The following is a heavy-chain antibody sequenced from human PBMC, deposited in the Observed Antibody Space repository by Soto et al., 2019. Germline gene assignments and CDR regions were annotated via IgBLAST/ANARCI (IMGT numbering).Heavy chain of an antibody. CDR1: GYTFTSYD. D-gene: IGHD1-26*01. V-gene: IGHV1-8*01. Sequence: QVQLVQSGAEVKKPGASVKVSCKASGYTFTSYDINWVRQATGQGLEWMGWMNPNSGNTDYAQKFQRRLTMTRNTSISTAEMERGSLVSEDTAVYYCAREGTLVVGTTTGYYFSGLDVWCQGTTVSVSS. CDR2: MNPNSGNT. J-gene: IGHJ6*02. CDR3: AREGTLVVGTTTGYYFSGLDV.